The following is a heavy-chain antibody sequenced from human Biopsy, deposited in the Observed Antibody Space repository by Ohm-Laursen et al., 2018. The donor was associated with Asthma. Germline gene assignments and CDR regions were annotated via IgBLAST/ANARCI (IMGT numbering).Heavy chain of an antibody. CDR2: IYHSGTS. CDR1: GDSITSGGCC. CDR3: ARQKLVAAEGPFDM. Sequence: TLSLTCTVSGDSITSGGCCWNWIRQHPGKGLEWIGYIYHSGTSYFNPSLKSRVSFSQDPSKNQFSLKLKSVTAADTAVYYCARQKLVAAEGPFDMWGQGTMVIVSS. D-gene: IGHD1-26*01. V-gene: IGHV4-31*03. J-gene: IGHJ3*02.